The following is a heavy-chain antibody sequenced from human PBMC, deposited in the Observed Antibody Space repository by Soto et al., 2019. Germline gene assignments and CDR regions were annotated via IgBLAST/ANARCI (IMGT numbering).Heavy chain of an antibody. D-gene: IGHD6-25*01. Sequence: GGSLRLSCAASGFTFSSYWMHWVRQAPGKGLVWVSRINSDGSSTSYADSVKGRFTISRDNAKNTLYLQMNSLRAEDTAGYYCARDAATALRFDPWGQGTLVTVSS. CDR2: INSDGSST. CDR3: ARDAATALRFDP. V-gene: IGHV3-74*01. J-gene: IGHJ5*02. CDR1: GFTFSSYW.